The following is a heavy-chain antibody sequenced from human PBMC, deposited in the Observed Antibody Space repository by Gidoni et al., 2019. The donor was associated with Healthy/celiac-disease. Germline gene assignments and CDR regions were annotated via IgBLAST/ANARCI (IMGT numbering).Heavy chain of an antibody. CDR2: INPSGGST. D-gene: IGHD3-9*01. V-gene: IGHV1-46*03. CDR1: GYTFTSYY. J-gene: IGHJ6*02. CDR3: ARAFLGYDILTGYYKRGYYYYGMDV. Sequence: QVQLVQSGAEVKKPGASVKVSCKASGYTFTSYYMHWVRQAPGQGLEWMGIINPSGGSTSYAQKFQGRVTMTRDTSTSTVYMELSSLRSEDTAVYYCARAFLGYDILTGYYKRGYYYYGMDVWGQGTTVTVSS.